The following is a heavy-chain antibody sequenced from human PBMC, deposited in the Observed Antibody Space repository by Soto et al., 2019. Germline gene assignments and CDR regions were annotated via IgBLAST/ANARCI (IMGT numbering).Heavy chain of an antibody. J-gene: IGHJ5*02. CDR1: GYTFTSYG. CDR3: ARASKVTTPNWFDP. V-gene: IGHV1-18*04. D-gene: IGHD4-17*01. CDR2: ISAYTGNT. Sequence: QVQLVQSGAEVKKPGASVKVSCKASGYTFTSYGISWVRQAPGQGLEWMGWISAYTGNTNYAQKLQGRVTMTTDTSTSTAYMELRSLRYEVTAVYYCARASKVTTPNWFDPWGQGTLVTVSS.